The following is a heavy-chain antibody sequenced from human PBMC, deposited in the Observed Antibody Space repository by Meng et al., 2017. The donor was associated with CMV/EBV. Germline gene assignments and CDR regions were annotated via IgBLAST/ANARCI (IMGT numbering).Heavy chain of an antibody. CDR3: ARVVVPAAIRAISDFWSGFSGYGMDV. Sequence: ASVKACNASGYTFTSYDLNWVRQATGQGLEWMGWMNPNSGNTGYAQKFQGRVTITRNTSISTAYMELSSLRSEDTAVYYCARVVVPAAIRAISDFWSGFSGYGMDVWGQGTTVTVSS. J-gene: IGHJ6*02. CDR1: GYTFTSYD. V-gene: IGHV1-8*03. D-gene: IGHD2-2*02. CDR2: MNPNSGNT.